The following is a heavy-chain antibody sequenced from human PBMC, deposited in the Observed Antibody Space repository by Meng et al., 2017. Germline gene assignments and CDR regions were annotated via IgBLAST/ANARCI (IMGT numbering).Heavy chain of an antibody. V-gene: IGHV4-59*01. Sequence: GSLRPSCTASGGSISRYYWSWIRQPPGKGLECIGYIYYSGSTNYSPSLKSRVTISVDTSKNQFSLSLSSVTAADTAVYYCARERVLVVVGATDDAFDIWGQGTMVTVSS. J-gene: IGHJ3*02. D-gene: IGHD1-26*01. CDR2: IYYSGST. CDR3: ARERVLVVVGATDDAFDI. CDR1: GGSISRYY.